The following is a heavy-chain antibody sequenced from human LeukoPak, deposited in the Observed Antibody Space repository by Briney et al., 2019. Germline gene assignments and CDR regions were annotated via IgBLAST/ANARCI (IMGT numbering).Heavy chain of an antibody. CDR2: ISYDGSNK. Sequence: GRSLRLSCAASGFTFSSYGMHWVRQAPGKGLEWWAVISYDGSNKYYADSVKGRFTISRDNSKNTLYLQMNSLRAEDTAVYYCAKDEHDSSGYFNYWGQGTLVTVSS. CDR3: AKDEHDSSGYFNY. V-gene: IGHV3-30*18. CDR1: GFTFSSYG. D-gene: IGHD3-22*01. J-gene: IGHJ4*02.